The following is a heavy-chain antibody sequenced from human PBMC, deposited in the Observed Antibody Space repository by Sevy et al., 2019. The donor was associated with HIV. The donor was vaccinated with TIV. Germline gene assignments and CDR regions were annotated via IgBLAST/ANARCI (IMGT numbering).Heavy chain of an antibody. D-gene: IGHD3-22*01. Sequence: GGSLRLSCAASGFPFSHYAMNWVRQAPGKGLEWILYINSDSDTMYYGDSVKGRFTISRDNAKNSLYLHMNGLRDEDTAVYYCARERGTYYDTTGYPYLLEAGFDYWGQGTLVTVSS. CDR2: INSDSDTM. V-gene: IGHV3-48*02. J-gene: IGHJ4*02. CDR3: ARERGTYYDTTGYPYLLEAGFDY. CDR1: GFPFSHYA.